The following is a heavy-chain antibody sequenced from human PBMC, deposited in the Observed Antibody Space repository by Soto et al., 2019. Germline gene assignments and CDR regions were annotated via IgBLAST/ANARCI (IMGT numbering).Heavy chain of an antibody. CDR2: IYPGDSDT. J-gene: IGHJ6*02. CDR1: GYSFTSYW. CDR3: ARHEATMVRGVINPHYYYYGMDV. V-gene: IGHV5-51*01. D-gene: IGHD3-10*01. Sequence: GESLKISCKGSGYSFTSYWIGWVRQMPGKGLEWMGIIYPGDSDTRYSPSFQGQVTISADKSISTAYLQWSSLKASDTAMYYCARHEATMVRGVINPHYYYYGMDVWGQGTTVTAP.